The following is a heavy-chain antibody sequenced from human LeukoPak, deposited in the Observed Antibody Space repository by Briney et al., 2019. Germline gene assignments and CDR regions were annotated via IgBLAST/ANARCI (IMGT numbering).Heavy chain of an antibody. CDR1: GDSFTSVTDY. D-gene: IGHD3-16*02. V-gene: IGHV4-39*07. CDR2: GDYSGGT. Sequence: SETLSLTCTVSGDSFTSVTDYWAWIRQPPGKGLEWIASGDYSGGTYYNPSLESRVAISADMSKNQISLKLTSVTGADTAVYYCGRERVDYVWGNYRYWDYWGQGILVTVSS. CDR3: GRERVDYVWGNYRYWDY. J-gene: IGHJ4*02.